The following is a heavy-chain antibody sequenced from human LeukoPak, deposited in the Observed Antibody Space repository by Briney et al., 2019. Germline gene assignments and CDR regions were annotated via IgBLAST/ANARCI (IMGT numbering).Heavy chain of an antibody. D-gene: IGHD3-22*01. CDR2: IYYSGST. CDR1: GGSISSYY. J-gene: IGHJ4*02. Sequence: SETLSLTCTVSGGSISSYYWSWIRQPPGKGLEWIGHIYYSGSTNYNPSLKSRVTISIDTSKNQFSLKLSSVAAADTAVYYCARWGYFYDSSGHFDYWGQGTLVTVSS. CDR3: ARWGYFYDSSGHFDY. V-gene: IGHV4-59*01.